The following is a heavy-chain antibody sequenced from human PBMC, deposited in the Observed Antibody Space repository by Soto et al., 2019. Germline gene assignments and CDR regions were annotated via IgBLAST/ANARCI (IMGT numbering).Heavy chain of an antibody. V-gene: IGHV5-51*01. CDR1: GYSFASYW. CDR3: ARTRSFTLGFYYDGMDV. CDR2: IYPGDSDT. D-gene: IGHD3-16*02. Sequence: PXASLKISCQGYGYSFASYWIGWVRQMPGKDLEWMGIIYPGDSDTRYSPSFQGQVTISADKSLRTAYLQWTSLKDSDTALYYCARTRSFTLGFYYDGMDVWGQGTTVTVSS. J-gene: IGHJ6*02.